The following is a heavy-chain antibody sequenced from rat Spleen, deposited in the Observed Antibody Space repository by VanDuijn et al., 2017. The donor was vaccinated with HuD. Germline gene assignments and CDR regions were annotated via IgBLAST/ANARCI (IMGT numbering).Heavy chain of an antibody. V-gene: IGHV5-17*01. Sequence: EVQLVKSGGGLVQPGGSLKFSCAASGFIFSDYAMAWVRQAPKKGLEWVATIDDEGSRTFYRDSVKGRFTISRDNAKSTQYLQMDSLRSEDTATYYCARTLGGGFDYWGQGVMVTVSS. J-gene: IGHJ2*01. CDR3: ARTLGGGFDY. D-gene: IGHD5-1*01. CDR1: GFIFSDYA. CDR2: IDDEGSRT.